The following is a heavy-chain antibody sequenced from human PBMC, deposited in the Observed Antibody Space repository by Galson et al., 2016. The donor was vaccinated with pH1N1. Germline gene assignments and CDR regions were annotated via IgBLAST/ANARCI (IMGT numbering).Heavy chain of an antibody. V-gene: IGHV3-7*03. CDR1: EFTLQTYP. CDR3: SRDGDARGDYRPWGDY. Sequence: SLRLSCAAFEFTLQTYPMSWVRRVPGKGLEWVANINQDRTEKSYADSVKGRFIISRDVAKNSLYLQMSRLTAEDTATYFCSRDGDARGDYRPWGDYWGQGSLVIVSS. D-gene: IGHD4-17*01. J-gene: IGHJ4*02. CDR2: INQDRTEK.